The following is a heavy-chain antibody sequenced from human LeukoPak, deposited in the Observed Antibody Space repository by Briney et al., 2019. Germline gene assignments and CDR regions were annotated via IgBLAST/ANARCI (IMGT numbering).Heavy chain of an antibody. CDR1: GFTFSSYG. Sequence: GGSLRLSCAASGFTFSSYGMHWVRQAPGKGLEWVAVISYDGSNKYYADYVKGRFTISRDNSKNTPYLQMNSLRAEDTAVYYCAKDAPTVNYYDSRGSPQGIFDYWGQGTLVTVSS. D-gene: IGHD3-22*01. V-gene: IGHV3-30*18. J-gene: IGHJ4*02. CDR3: AKDAPTVNYYDSRGSPQGIFDY. CDR2: ISYDGSNK.